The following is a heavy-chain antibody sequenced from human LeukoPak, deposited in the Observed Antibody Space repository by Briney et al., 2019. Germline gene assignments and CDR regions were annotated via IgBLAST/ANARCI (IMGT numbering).Heavy chain of an antibody. J-gene: IGHJ4*02. V-gene: IGHV6-1*01. CDR1: GDSVSNNSAA. Sequence: SQTLSLTCALSGDSVSNNSAAWNWIRQSPSRGLEWLGRTYYRSKWYNDYATSVRSRIIISPDTSKNQFSLHLNSVTPEDTAVYYCARVRITMVRGVIITFYYFDQWGQGVLVTVSS. D-gene: IGHD3-10*01. CDR3: ARVRITMVRGVIITFYYFDQ. CDR2: TYYRSKWYN.